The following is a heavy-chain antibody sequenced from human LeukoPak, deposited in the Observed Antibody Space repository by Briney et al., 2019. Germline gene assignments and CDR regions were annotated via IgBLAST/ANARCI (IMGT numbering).Heavy chain of an antibody. Sequence: PSETLSLTCTVSGGSISSGGYYWSWIRQPPGKGLEWIGYIYHSGSTYYNPSLKSRVTISVDRSKNQFSLKLSSVTAADTAVYYCARGPSGPNSYWGQGTLVTVSS. J-gene: IGHJ4*02. V-gene: IGHV4-30-2*01. D-gene: IGHD3-3*01. CDR3: ARGPSGPNSY. CDR1: GGSISSGGYY. CDR2: IYHSGST.